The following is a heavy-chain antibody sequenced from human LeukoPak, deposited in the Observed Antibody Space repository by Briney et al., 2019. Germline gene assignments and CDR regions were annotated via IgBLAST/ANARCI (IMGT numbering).Heavy chain of an antibody. Sequence: SETLSLTCTVSGGSFNSYSYYWGWVRQPPGKGLEWIGSIYYSGSTYYNPSLKSRVTISVDTSKNQFSLKLSSVTAADTAVYYCARDPAVSSGYNYYFDYWGQGTLVTVSS. J-gene: IGHJ4*02. CDR2: IYYSGST. CDR3: ARDPAVSSGYNYYFDY. D-gene: IGHD3-22*01. CDR1: GGSFNSYSYY. V-gene: IGHV4-39*07.